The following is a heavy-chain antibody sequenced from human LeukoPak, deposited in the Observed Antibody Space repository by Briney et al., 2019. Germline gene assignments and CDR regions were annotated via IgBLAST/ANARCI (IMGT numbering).Heavy chain of an antibody. J-gene: IGHJ6*03. D-gene: IGHD3-9*01. V-gene: IGHV3-21*01. CDR2: ISSSSSYI. Sequence: GGSLRLSCAASGFTFSSYSMNWVRQAPGKGLEWVSSISSSSSYIYYADSVKGRFTISRDNAKNSLYLQMNSLRAEDTAVYYCARDYPTPNYDILTGYSTYYYYYYYMDVWGKGTTVTVSS. CDR1: GFTFSSYS. CDR3: ARDYPTPNYDILTGYSTYYYYYYYMDV.